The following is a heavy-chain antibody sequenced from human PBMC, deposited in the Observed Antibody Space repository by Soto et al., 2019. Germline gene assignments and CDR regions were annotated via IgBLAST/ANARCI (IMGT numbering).Heavy chain of an antibody. Sequence: PSETLSLTCSVSGDFISNTTYYWAWVRQAPGKGLEWVGSIYFSGSGTSHYNPSLKIRVTISVDTSKNQFSLKLTSVTAAVAAVYSCARPRDSFGTSGYYPFDYWGQGTLVTVSS. CDR3: ARPRDSFGTSGYYPFDY. V-gene: IGHV4-39*01. J-gene: IGHJ4*02. D-gene: IGHD3-22*01. CDR2: IYFSGSGTS. CDR1: GDFISNTTYY.